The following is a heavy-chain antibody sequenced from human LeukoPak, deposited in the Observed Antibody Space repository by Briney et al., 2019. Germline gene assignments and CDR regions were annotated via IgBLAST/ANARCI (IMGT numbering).Heavy chain of an antibody. CDR2: IYYSGST. V-gene: IGHV4-59*01. Sequence: KTSETLSLTCTVSGGSISSYYWSWIRQPPGKGLEWIGYIYYSGSTNYNPSLKSRVTISVDTSKNQFSLKLSSVTAADTAVYYCARGGVRDWFDPWGQGTLVTVSS. CDR1: GGSISSYY. J-gene: IGHJ5*02. D-gene: IGHD3-10*01. CDR3: ARGGVRDWFDP.